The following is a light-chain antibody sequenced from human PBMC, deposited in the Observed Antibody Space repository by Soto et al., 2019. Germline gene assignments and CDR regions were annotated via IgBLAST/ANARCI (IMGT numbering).Light chain of an antibody. J-gene: IGKJ3*01. CDR1: QGISNY. CDR2: AAS. V-gene: IGKV1-27*01. CDR3: QKYNSAPFT. Sequence: DIQMTQSQSSLSASVGDRVTITCRARQGISNYLAWYQQKPGKVPKLLIYAASTLQSGVPSRYSGSGSGTDFTLPISSLQPEDVSTYYCQKYNSAPFTFGPGTKVDIQ.